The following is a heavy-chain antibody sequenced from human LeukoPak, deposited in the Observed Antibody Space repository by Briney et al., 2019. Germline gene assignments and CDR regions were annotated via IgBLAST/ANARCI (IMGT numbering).Heavy chain of an antibody. CDR3: ARAFCPGGSCYGRFDY. CDR1: GLTLSTYR. D-gene: IGHD2-15*01. CDR2: INGDGSST. J-gene: IGHJ4*02. V-gene: IGHV3-74*01. Sequence: PGGSLRLSCEASGLTLSTYRIHWVRQGPGKGLEWVSRINGDGSSTSYADSVKGRFTISRDNAKSTVYLQMNSLTAEDTAVYHCARAFCPGGSCYGRFDYWGQGTLVTVSS.